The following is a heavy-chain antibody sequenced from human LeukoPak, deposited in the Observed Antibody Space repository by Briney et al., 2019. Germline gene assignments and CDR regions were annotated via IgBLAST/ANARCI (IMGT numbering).Heavy chain of an antibody. V-gene: IGHV1-46*01. CDR3: ARGNSDSDSGAYYWWFDP. J-gene: IGHJ5*02. CDR1: GFSFTSYY. CDR2: INPSGDST. D-gene: IGHD3-22*01. Sequence: AASEKVSCKASGFSFTSYYMHWVRQAPGQGLEWMGIINPSGDSTNYAQRFQGRVTMTRDTSTSTVYMELSSLRSEDTAVYYCARGNSDSDSGAYYWWFDPWGQGTLVTVSS.